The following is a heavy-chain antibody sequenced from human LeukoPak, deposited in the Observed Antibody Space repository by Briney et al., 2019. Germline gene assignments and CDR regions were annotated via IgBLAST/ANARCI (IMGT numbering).Heavy chain of an antibody. Sequence: SETLSLTCTVSGGSITSHYWSWIRQPPGKGLEWIGYVYYSGTTNYNPSLKSRVTISVDTSKNQFSLKLTSVTPADTAVYYCARTVSSGTLDYWGQGTLVTVSS. CDR3: ARTVSSGTLDY. CDR2: VYYSGTT. CDR1: GGSITSHY. D-gene: IGHD1-26*01. J-gene: IGHJ4*02. V-gene: IGHV4-59*11.